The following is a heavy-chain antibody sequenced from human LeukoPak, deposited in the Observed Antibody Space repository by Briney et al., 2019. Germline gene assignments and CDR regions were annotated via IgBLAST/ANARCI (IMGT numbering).Heavy chain of an antibody. CDR1: GGSISSYY. CDR3: ARGLLTAVVTLDYYYGMDV. D-gene: IGHD4-23*01. V-gene: IGHV4-59*01. J-gene: IGHJ6*02. CDR2: IYYSGST. Sequence: SETLSLTCTVSGGSISSYYWSWIRQPPGKGLEWIGYIYYSGSTNYNPSLKSRVTISVDTSKNQFSLKLSSVTAADTAVYYCARGLLTAVVTLDYYYGMDVWGQGTTVTVSS.